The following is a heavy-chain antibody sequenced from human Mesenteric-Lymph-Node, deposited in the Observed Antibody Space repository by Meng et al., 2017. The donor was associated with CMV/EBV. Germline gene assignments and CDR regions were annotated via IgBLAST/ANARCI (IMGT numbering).Heavy chain of an antibody. J-gene: IGHJ3*02. CDR1: GFSLSDYY. CDR2: ISSSGNTI. Sequence: GESLKISCAASGFSLSDYYMSWIRQAPGKGLEWVSYISSSGNTIYYADSVKGRFTISRDNAKNSLYLQMNSLRAEDTAVYYCARVGNDAFDIWGQGTMVTVSS. CDR3: ARVGNDAFDI. V-gene: IGHV3-11*04.